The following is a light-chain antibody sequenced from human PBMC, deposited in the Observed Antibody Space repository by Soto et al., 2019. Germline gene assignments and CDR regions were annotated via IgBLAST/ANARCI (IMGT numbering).Light chain of an antibody. Sequence: DIQMTQSPSTLSASVGDRVTVTCRASRSISTWLAWYQQKPGNAPKLLLHHASILESGVPSRFSGSGSGTKFTLTISSLQPDDFATYYCQQYHFFWTFGQGTKVEIK. CDR1: RSISTW. CDR3: QQYHFFWT. V-gene: IGKV1-5*01. CDR2: HAS. J-gene: IGKJ1*01.